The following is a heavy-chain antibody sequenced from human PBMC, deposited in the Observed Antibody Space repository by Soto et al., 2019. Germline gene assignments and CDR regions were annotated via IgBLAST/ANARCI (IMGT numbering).Heavy chain of an antibody. CDR3: AKGSSSSWYAGYYGMDV. Sequence: QVQLVESVGGVVQPGRSLRLSCAASGFTFSSYGMHWVRQAPGKGLEWVAVISYDGSNKYYADSVKGRFTISRDNSKNTLYLQMNSLRAEDTAVYYCAKGSSSSWYAGYYGMDVWGQGTTVTVSS. CDR2: ISYDGSNK. J-gene: IGHJ6*02. D-gene: IGHD6-13*01. V-gene: IGHV3-30*18. CDR1: GFTFSSYG.